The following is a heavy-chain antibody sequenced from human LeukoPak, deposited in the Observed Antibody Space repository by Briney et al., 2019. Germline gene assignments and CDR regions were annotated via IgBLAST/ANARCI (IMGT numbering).Heavy chain of an antibody. CDR2: ISHSGST. Sequence: SETLSLTCAVYGGSFSGYYWSWIRQPPGKGLEWIGEISHSGSTNYNPSLKSRVTISVDTSKNQFSLKLSSVTAADTAVYYCARGVVGATPPIFYYYYMDVWGKGTTVTVSS. D-gene: IGHD1-26*01. CDR1: GGSFSGYY. V-gene: IGHV4-34*01. CDR3: ARGVVGATPPIFYYYYMDV. J-gene: IGHJ6*03.